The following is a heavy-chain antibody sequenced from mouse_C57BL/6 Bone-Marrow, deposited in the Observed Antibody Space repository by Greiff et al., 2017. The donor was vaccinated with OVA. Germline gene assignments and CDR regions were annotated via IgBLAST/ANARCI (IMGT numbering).Heavy chain of an antibody. CDR2: ISDGGSYT. J-gene: IGHJ3*01. CDR3: ARASPGIAY. D-gene: IGHD4-1*01. CDR1: GFTFSSYA. V-gene: IGHV5-4*01. Sequence: EVQLQESGGGLVKPGGSLKLSCAASGFTFSSYAMSWVRQTPEKRLEWVATISDGGSYTYYPDNVKGRFTISRDNAKNNLYLQMSHLKSEDTAMYYCARASPGIAYWGQGTLVTVSA.